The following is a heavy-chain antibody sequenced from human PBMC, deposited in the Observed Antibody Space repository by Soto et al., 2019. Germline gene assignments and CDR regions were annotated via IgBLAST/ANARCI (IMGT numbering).Heavy chain of an antibody. V-gene: IGHV4-34*01. J-gene: IGHJ4*02. Sequence: QVQLQQWGAGLLKPSETLSLTCAVYGGSFSGYYWSWIRQPPGKGLECIGEINHSGSTNYNPSLKSRVTISVDTSKNQFSLKLSSVTAADTAVYYCARVDSSSWGVDYWGQGTLVTVSS. D-gene: IGHD6-13*01. CDR1: GGSFSGYY. CDR2: INHSGST. CDR3: ARVDSSSWGVDY.